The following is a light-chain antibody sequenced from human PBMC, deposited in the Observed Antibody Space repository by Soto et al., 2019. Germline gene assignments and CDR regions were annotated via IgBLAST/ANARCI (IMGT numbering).Light chain of an antibody. V-gene: IGLV2-23*01. Sequence: QSALTQPASVSGSPGQSITISCSGLSNDAGGVYLVSWYQQHPGQAPKLIIYEDTKRPSGVSDRFSGSKFGNTASLTISGLQAEDEADYYCCSYAGAFIYVFGSGTKVTVL. CDR3: CSYAGAFIYV. CDR2: EDT. CDR1: SNDAGGVYL. J-gene: IGLJ1*01.